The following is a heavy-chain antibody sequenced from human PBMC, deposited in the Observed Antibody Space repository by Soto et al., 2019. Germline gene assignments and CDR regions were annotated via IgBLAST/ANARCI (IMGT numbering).Heavy chain of an antibody. Sequence: GGSLRLSCAASGFTFSGYWMHWVRQAPGEGLVWVSAISGMSDDTHYADAVKGRLTISRDNSKNTLFLQMNNLRVEDTALYYCAKGMSGSRYSSLDSWGQGTQVTVSS. D-gene: IGHD2-15*01. CDR1: GFTFSGYW. J-gene: IGHJ4*02. V-gene: IGHV3-23*01. CDR3: AKGMSGSRYSSLDS. CDR2: ISGMSDDT.